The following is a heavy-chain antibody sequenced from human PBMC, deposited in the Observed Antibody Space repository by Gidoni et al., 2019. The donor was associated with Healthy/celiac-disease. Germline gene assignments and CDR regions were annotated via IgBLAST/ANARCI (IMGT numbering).Heavy chain of an antibody. Sequence: EVQLVDSGGGLVKPGGSLRLPCVASGFTFNCCTMNWVRQAPGKGLEWFSSITSSISYIYYADSVKGRFTISRDNAKNSLYLQMNSLRVEDTAVYYCDSYDIWTDSLDYWGQGTLVTVSS. D-gene: IGHD3-9*01. CDR2: ITSSISYI. CDR3: DSYDIWTDSLDY. CDR1: GFTFNCCT. J-gene: IGHJ4*02. V-gene: IGHV3-21*01.